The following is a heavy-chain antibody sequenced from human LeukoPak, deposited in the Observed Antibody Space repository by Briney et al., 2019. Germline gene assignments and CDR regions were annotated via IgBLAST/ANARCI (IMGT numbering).Heavy chain of an antibody. Sequence: SETLSLTCTVSGGSISSGDYYWSWVRQPPGKGLEWIGHDYYSGRTYYNPSLKSRLTTSVDTSKNQFSLKLRSVTAADTAVYYCARRPIVGSTRDAFDIWGQGTMVTVSS. D-gene: IGHD1-26*01. CDR2: DYYSGRT. CDR1: GGSISSGDYY. CDR3: ARRPIVGSTRDAFDI. V-gene: IGHV4-30-4*08. J-gene: IGHJ3*02.